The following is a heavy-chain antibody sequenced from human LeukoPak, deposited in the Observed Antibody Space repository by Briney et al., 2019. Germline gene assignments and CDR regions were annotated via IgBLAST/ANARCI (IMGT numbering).Heavy chain of an antibody. CDR1: GGSFSGYY. Sequence: PSETPSLTCAVYGGSFSGYYWSWIRQPPGKGLEWIGEINHSGSTNYNPSLKSRVTISVDTSKNQFSLKLSSVTAADTAVYYCARGVYDYVWGSYRYYFDYWGQGTLVTVSS. D-gene: IGHD3-16*02. CDR3: ARGVYDYVWGSYRYYFDY. J-gene: IGHJ4*02. CDR2: INHSGST. V-gene: IGHV4-34*01.